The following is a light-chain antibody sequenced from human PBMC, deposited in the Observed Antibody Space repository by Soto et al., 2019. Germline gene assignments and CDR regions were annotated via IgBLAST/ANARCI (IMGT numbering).Light chain of an antibody. V-gene: IGKV3-11*01. CDR2: DAS. J-gene: IGKJ4*01. CDR1: QSVSSY. CDR3: QQRSSWLT. Sequence: EDVLTQSPATLSLSPGERATLSCRASQSVSSYLAWYQHKPAQAPRLLIYDASKRATGIPARFNGSGSGTDFTLTISSLEPEDFAVYYCQQRSSWLTFGGGTKVDI.